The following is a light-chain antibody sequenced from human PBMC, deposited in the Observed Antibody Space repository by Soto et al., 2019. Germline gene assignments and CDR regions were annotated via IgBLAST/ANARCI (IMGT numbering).Light chain of an antibody. CDR3: QQGYSNPWT. CDR1: HFINRY. CDR2: SAS. V-gene: IGKV1-39*01. Sequence: DIPMTQSPSSLSASVGDRVNITCRASHFINRYLSWYQQKPGKAPHLLIYSASSLQSGVPSRFSGGRSGTDFTLTISGLQVEDSAVYYCQQGYSNPWTFGQGTTVEVK. J-gene: IGKJ1*01.